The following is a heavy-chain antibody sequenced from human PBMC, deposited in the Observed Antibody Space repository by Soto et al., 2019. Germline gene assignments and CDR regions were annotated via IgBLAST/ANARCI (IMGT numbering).Heavy chain of an antibody. J-gene: IGHJ4*01. CDR3: ATANKYYYDSSVYYFDY. CDR2: ISAYNGNT. Sequence: ASVKVSCKASGYTFTSYGISWVRQAPGQGLEWMGWISAYNGNTNYAQKLQGRVTMTTDTSTSTAYMELRSLRSDDTAVYYCATANKYYYDSSVYYFDYWGHGTPVPVSS. V-gene: IGHV1-18*04. D-gene: IGHD3-22*01. CDR1: GYTFTSYG.